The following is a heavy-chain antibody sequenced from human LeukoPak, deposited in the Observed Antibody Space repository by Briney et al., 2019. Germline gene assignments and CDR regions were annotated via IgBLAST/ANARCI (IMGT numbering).Heavy chain of an antibody. V-gene: IGHV3-30*02. Sequence: GGSLRLSCAASGFSFSNYGVHWVRQAPGKGLEWVTFMQYDGSVEFYADSVMGRFTISRDNAKNTLYLQMNSLRAEDTAVYYCARGSTVYGAPWFDPWGQGTLVTVSS. D-gene: IGHD4-17*01. CDR2: MQYDGSVE. J-gene: IGHJ5*02. CDR1: GFSFSNYG. CDR3: ARGSTVYGAPWFDP.